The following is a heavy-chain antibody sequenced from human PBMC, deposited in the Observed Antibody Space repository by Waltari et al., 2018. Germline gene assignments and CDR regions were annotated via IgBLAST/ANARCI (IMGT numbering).Heavy chain of an antibody. J-gene: IGHJ3*02. D-gene: IGHD3-22*01. CDR3: ARPRNYYDSSGYYFDYAFDI. V-gene: IGHV5-51*01. CDR1: GYSFTSYW. CDR2: IYPGDSDT. Sequence: EVQLVQSGAEVKKPGESLKLSCKGSGYSFTSYWIGWVRQMPGKGLGWMGIIYPGDSDTRYSPSFQGQVTISADKSISTAYLQWSSLKASDTAMYYCARPRNYYDSSGYYFDYAFDIWGQGTMVTVSS.